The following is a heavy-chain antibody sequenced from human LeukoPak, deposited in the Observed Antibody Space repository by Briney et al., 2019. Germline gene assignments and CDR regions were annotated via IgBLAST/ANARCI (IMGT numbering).Heavy chain of an antibody. CDR3: ARDRGKLRYLDL. CDR2: MSLDGSSI. J-gene: IGHJ4*02. Sequence: GGSLRLSCVASGFAFTTQAMHGGPQAPGKGQEWLAVMSLDGSSIYYADSVRGRFTISRDNSKNTLFLQMSSLRVEDTAVYYCARDRGKLRYLDLWGQGTLLTVSS. D-gene: IGHD3-9*01. V-gene: IGHV3-30*15. CDR1: GFAFTTQA.